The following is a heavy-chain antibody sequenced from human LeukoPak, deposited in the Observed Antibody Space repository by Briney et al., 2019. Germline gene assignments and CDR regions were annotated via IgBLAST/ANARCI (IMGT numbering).Heavy chain of an antibody. J-gene: IGHJ5*02. D-gene: IGHD2-15*01. CDR3: ARSGGSANWFDP. CDR1: GGTFSSYA. CDR2: IIPIFGTA. V-gene: IGHV1-69*06. Sequence: EASVKVSCKASGGTFSSYAISWVRQAPGQGLEWMGGIIPIFGTANYAQKFQGRVTITADKSTSTAYMELSSLRSEDTAEYYCARSGGSANWFDPWGQGTLVTVSS.